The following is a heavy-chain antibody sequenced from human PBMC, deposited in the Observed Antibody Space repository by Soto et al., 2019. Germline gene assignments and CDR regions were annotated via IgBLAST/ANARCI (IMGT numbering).Heavy chain of an antibody. CDR3: ARSAITLFGVVSIPPHYYSEVDV. V-gene: IGHV1-69*01. CDR2: IIPIFGIG. Sequence: QVQLVQSGAEVKKPGSSVKVSCKASGGTFNRYAISWVRQAPGQGLEWMGGIIPIFGIGNDAQRFQGRVTIIADESTGTAYMELSSLRSEDTGVYYCARSAITLFGVVSIPPHYYSEVDVWGQGTTVTVSS. J-gene: IGHJ6*02. CDR1: GGTFNRYA. D-gene: IGHD3-3*01.